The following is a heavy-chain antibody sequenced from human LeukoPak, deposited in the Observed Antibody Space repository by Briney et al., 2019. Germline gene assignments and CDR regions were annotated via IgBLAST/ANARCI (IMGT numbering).Heavy chain of an antibody. J-gene: IGHJ4*02. D-gene: IGHD6-25*01. CDR1: GFTFSGYA. CDR3: AKDSGFSGYNIFDY. V-gene: IGHV3-23*01. Sequence: GGSLRLSCAASGFTFSGYAMSWVRQAPGKGLEWVSAISGSGGSTYYADSAKGRFTISRDNSKNTLYLQMNSLRAEDTAVYYCAKDSGFSGYNIFDYWGQGTLVTVSS. CDR2: ISGSGGST.